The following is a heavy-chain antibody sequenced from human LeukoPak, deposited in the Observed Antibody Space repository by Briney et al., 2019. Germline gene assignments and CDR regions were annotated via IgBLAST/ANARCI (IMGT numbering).Heavy chain of an antibody. D-gene: IGHD3-3*01. V-gene: IGHV3-74*01. CDR2: ITSDARNT. CDR1: GFTFSSYW. CDR3: ASGIGVGDSFDI. Sequence: PGGSLRLSCAASGFTFSSYWMYWVRQAPGKGLVWVSRITSDARNTNYADSVQGRFTISRDNAKNTLHLQMNSLSVEDAAVYYCASGIGVGDSFDIWGQGPMVTVSS. J-gene: IGHJ3*02.